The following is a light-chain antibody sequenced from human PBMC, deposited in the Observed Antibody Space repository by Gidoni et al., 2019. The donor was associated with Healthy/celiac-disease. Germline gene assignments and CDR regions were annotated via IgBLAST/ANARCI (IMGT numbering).Light chain of an antibody. CDR2: GAS. CDR1: KSVSSSY. Sequence: EIVVTQSPGTLSSSPAERATHSCRASKSVSSSYLAWYQQKPGQAPRLLIYGASSRATGIPDRFSGRGSGTDFTLTISRLEPEDFAVYYCQQYGSSPPYTFGQGTKLEIK. V-gene: IGKV3-20*01. J-gene: IGKJ2*01. CDR3: QQYGSSPPYT.